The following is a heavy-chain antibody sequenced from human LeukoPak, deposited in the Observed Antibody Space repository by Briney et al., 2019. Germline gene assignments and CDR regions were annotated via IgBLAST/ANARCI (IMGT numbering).Heavy chain of an antibody. CDR2: ISGSGDST. D-gene: IGHD6-19*01. J-gene: IGHJ3*02. Sequence: GGSLRLSCAASGFTFSSYAMNWVRQAPGKGLEWVSLISGSGDSTDYADSVKGRFTISRDNSKNTLYLQINSLRADDTAVYYCAKRAGAGTGRGFDIWGQGTLVTVSS. V-gene: IGHV3-23*01. CDR1: GFTFSSYA. CDR3: AKRAGAGTGRGFDI.